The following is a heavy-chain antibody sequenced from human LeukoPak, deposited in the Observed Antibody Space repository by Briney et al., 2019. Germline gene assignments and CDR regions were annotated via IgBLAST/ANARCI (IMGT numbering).Heavy chain of an antibody. V-gene: IGHV3-30*02. Sequence: GGSLRLSCAASGFTFSNYAMHWVRQAPGKGLEWVAFTRLDGSKKYHADSVKGRFTISRDNTKSTLYLQMNSLRPEDTAMYYCAILGTEILLAGLGYWGQGTLVTVSS. J-gene: IGHJ4*02. D-gene: IGHD3-16*01. CDR2: TRLDGSKK. CDR1: GFTFSNYA. CDR3: AILGTEILLAGLGY.